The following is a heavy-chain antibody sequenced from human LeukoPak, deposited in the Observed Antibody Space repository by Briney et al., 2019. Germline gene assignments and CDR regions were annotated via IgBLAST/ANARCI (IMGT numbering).Heavy chain of an antibody. CDR3: ARGPLGDYDILTGYGMDV. Sequence: SETLSLTCTVSGGSISSYYWSWIRQPPGKGLEWIGYIYYSGSTNYNPSLKSRVTISVDTSKNQFSLKLSSVTAADTAVYYCARGPLGDYDILTGYGMDVWGQGTTVTVSS. D-gene: IGHD3-9*01. CDR1: GGSISSYY. CDR2: IYYSGST. J-gene: IGHJ6*02. V-gene: IGHV4-59*01.